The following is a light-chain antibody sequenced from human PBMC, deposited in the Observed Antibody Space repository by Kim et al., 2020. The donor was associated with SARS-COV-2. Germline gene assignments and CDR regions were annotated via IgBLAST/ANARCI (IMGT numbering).Light chain of an antibody. Sequence: GQRVTISCSGSSSKIGRNTVNWYQQLPGTAPKLLIYSNNRRPSGVPDRFSGSKSGTSASLAISGLQSEDEADYYCAAWDDSLNGVVFGGGTQLTVL. V-gene: IGLV1-44*01. CDR3: AAWDDSLNGVV. CDR1: SSKIGRNT. J-gene: IGLJ2*01. CDR2: SNN.